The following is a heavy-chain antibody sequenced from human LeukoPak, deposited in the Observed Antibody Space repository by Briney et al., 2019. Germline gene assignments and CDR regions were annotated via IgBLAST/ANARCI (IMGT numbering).Heavy chain of an antibody. CDR3: ARRDIVVVPAAIGAGAFDI. V-gene: IGHV4-39*01. Sequence: PSETLSLTCTVSGGSISSSSYYWGWIRQPPGKGLEWVGSIYYSGSTYYNPSLKSRVTISVDTSKNQFSLKLSSVTAADTAVYYCARRDIVVVPAAIGAGAFDIWGQGTTVTVSS. CDR2: IYYSGST. CDR1: GGSISSSSYY. D-gene: IGHD2-2*02. J-gene: IGHJ3*02.